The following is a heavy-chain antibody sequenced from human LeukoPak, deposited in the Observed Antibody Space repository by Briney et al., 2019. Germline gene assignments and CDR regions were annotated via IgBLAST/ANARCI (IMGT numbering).Heavy chain of an antibody. D-gene: IGHD2-2*01. J-gene: IGHJ4*02. CDR1: GGSISSYY. V-gene: IGHV4-4*07. CDR2: IYTSGST. Sequence: SETLSLTCTVSGGSISSYYWSWIRQPAGKGLEWIGRIYTSGSTNYNPSLKSRVTMSVDTSKNQFSLKLSSVTAADTAVYYCARDCSSTSRYRYYFDYWGQGTLVTVSS. CDR3: ARDCSSTSRYRYYFDY.